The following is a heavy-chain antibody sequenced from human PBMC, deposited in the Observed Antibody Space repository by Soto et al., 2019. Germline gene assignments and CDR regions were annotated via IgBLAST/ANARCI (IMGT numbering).Heavy chain of an antibody. J-gene: IGHJ6*02. Sequence: ASVKVSCKASGGTFSSYAISWVRQAPGQGLEWMGGIIPIFGTANYAQKFQGRVTITADESTSTAYMELSSLRSEDTAVYYCGVVVVVAATLPVGYPYYYYYGMDVWGQGTTVTVSS. V-gene: IGHV1-69*13. CDR2: IIPIFGTA. CDR3: GVVVVVAATLPVGYPYYYYYGMDV. CDR1: GGTFSSYA. D-gene: IGHD2-15*01.